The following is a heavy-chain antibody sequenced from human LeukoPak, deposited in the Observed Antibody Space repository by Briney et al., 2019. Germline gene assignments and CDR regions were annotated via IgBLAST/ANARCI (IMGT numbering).Heavy chain of an antibody. Sequence: AASVKVSCKASGYTFTSYDINWVRQATGQGLEWMGWMNPNSGNTGYAQKFQGRVTMTRNTSISTAYMELSSLRSEDTAVYYCAREGKTYYDFWSGYSPRSGYFDYWGQGTLVTVSS. CDR3: AREGKTYYDFWSGYSPRSGYFDY. CDR1: GYTFTSYD. J-gene: IGHJ4*02. CDR2: MNPNSGNT. D-gene: IGHD3-3*01. V-gene: IGHV1-8*01.